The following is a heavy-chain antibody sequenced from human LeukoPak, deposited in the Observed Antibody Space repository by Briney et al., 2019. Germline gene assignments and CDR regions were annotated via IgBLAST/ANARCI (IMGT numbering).Heavy chain of an antibody. CDR3: ARGRYYGSGSKNWFDS. CDR1: GYTFTSYD. V-gene: IGHV1-8*01. CDR2: MNPNSGNT. D-gene: IGHD3-10*01. J-gene: IGHJ5*01. Sequence: ASVKVSCKASGYTFTSYDINWVRQATGQGLEWMGWMNPNSGNTGYAQKFQGRVTMTRNTSISTAYMELSSLRSEDTAVYYCARGRYYGSGSKNWFDSWGQGTPVTVSS.